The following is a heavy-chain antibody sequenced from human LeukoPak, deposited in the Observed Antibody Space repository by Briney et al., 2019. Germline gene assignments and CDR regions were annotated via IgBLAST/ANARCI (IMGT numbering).Heavy chain of an antibody. J-gene: IGHJ4*02. CDR1: GFPFSSYP. V-gene: IGHV3-23*01. D-gene: IGHD3-10*01. CDR2: ISASGDSP. Sequence: GGSLRLSCAASGFPFSSYPMSWVRQAPGKGLEWVSSISASGDSPYYADSVQGRFTISRDNSKNTLFLQMKSLRAEDTAVYYCAKDTGYWGQGTLVTVSS. CDR3: AKDTGY.